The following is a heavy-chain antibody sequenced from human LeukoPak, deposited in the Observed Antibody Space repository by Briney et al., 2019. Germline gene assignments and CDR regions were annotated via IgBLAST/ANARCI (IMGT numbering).Heavy chain of an antibody. CDR2: ISAYNGNT. CDR1: GYTFISYG. CDR3: ARDWEVAIHRPIDY. D-gene: IGHD5-12*01. Sequence: ASVKVSCKASGYTFISYGISWVRQAPGQGLEWMGWISAYNGNTNYAQKLQGRVTMTTDTSTSTAYMELRSLRSDDTAVYYCARDWEVAIHRPIDYWGQGTLVTVSS. J-gene: IGHJ4*02. V-gene: IGHV1-18*01.